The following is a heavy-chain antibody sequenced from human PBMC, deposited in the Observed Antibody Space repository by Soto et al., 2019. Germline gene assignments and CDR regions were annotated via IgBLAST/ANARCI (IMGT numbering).Heavy chain of an antibody. CDR1: GGTFSSYA. D-gene: IGHD5-18*01. CDR3: ARDQRGYSYGWFYYGMDV. Sequence: GSSVKVSCKASGGTFSSYAISWVRQAPGQGLEWMGGIIPIFGTANYAQKFQGRVAITADESTSTAYMELSSLRSEDTAVYYCARDQRGYSYGWFYYGMDVWGQGTTVTVSS. J-gene: IGHJ6*02. CDR2: IIPIFGTA. V-gene: IGHV1-69*13.